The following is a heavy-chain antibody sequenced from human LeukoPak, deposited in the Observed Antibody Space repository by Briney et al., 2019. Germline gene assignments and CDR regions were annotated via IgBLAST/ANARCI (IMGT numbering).Heavy chain of an antibody. D-gene: IGHD3-22*01. V-gene: IGHV4-61*02. Sequence: RASETLSLTCTVSGGSISSGSYYWSWIRQPAGKGLEWIGRIYTSGGTNYNPSLKSRVTMSIDTSKNQFSLKLSSVTAADTAVYYCARDYYDSSGYYYALWGQGTLVTVSS. J-gene: IGHJ4*02. CDR3: ARDYYDSSGYYYAL. CDR1: GGSISSGSYY. CDR2: IYTSGGT.